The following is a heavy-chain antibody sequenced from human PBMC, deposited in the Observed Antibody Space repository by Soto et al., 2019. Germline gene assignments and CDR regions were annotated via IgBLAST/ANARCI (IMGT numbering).Heavy chain of an antibody. CDR2: ISNSGTTI. D-gene: IGHD6-13*01. J-gene: IGHJ6*02. CDR3: ARSVSSTWSRFMDV. CDR1: GFTFNTYA. Sequence: EVQLVESGGALVQPGGSLRLSCAASGFTFNTYAMNWVRQAPGKGLEWVSYISNSGTTIYYADSLKGRFTISRDNAKNSLFLQMSSLRDDDTAVYYCARSVSSTWSRFMDVWGQGTTVTVSS. V-gene: IGHV3-48*02.